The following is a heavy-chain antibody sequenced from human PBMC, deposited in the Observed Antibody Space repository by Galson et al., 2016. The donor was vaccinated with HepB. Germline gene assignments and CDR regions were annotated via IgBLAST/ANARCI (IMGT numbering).Heavy chain of an antibody. CDR3: TRQRVDYFSAGWFDP. CDR2: ISANNGST. CDR1: GYTFTNYA. J-gene: IGHJ5*02. D-gene: IGHD3-16*01. V-gene: IGHV1-18*01. Sequence: SCKASGYTFTNYAISWVRQAPGQGLEWMGWISANNGSTHYAQKFQGRFTMTTDTATSTAYMELRTLRSDDTAIYYCTRQRVDYFSAGWFDPWGQGTLVTVSP.